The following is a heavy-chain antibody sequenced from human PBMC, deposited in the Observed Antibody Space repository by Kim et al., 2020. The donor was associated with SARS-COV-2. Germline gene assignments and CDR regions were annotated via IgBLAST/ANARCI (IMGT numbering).Heavy chain of an antibody. J-gene: IGHJ4*02. CDR3: AARYCSGGSCYSGY. V-gene: IGHV3-23*01. D-gene: IGHD2-15*01. Sequence: AASVKGRFTISRDNSKNTLYLQMNSLRAEDTAVYYCAARYCSGGSCYSGYWGQGTLVTVSS.